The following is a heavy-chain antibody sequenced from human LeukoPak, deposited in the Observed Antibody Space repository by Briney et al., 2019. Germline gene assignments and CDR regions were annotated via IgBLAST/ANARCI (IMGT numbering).Heavy chain of an antibody. CDR2: ISSSSSYI. Sequence: GGSLRLSCAASGFTFSSYSMNWVRQAPGKGLEWVSSISSSSSYIYYADSVKGRFTISRDNAKNSLYLQMNSLRAEDTAVYYCAKGLGYCSSTSCLLTSYGMDVWGQGTTVTVSS. J-gene: IGHJ6*02. CDR3: AKGLGYCSSTSCLLTSYGMDV. CDR1: GFTFSSYS. V-gene: IGHV3-21*04. D-gene: IGHD2-2*01.